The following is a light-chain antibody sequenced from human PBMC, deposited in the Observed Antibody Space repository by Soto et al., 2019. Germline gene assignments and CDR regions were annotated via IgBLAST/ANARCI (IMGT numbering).Light chain of an antibody. Sequence: DIQVTQSPSTLSASVGDRVTITCRASQSISSWLAWYQQKPGKAPKLLIYKASSLESGVPSRFSGSGSGTEFSLTISGLQPDDFVTYYCQQYSNYWTFGQGTKVEVK. CDR1: QSISSW. CDR3: QQYSNYWT. CDR2: KAS. J-gene: IGKJ1*01. V-gene: IGKV1-5*03.